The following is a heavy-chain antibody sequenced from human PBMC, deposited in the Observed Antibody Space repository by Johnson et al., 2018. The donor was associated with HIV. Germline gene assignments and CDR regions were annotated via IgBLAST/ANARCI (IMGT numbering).Heavy chain of an antibody. V-gene: IGHV3-33*06. J-gene: IGHJ3*02. D-gene: IGHD5-24*01. CDR1: GFTFSIYG. CDR3: AKDGRDDLRAFDI. CDR2: IWYDGSNK. Sequence: QVQLVESGGGVVQPGRSLRLSCAASGFTFSIYGMHWVRQAPGKGLEWVAVIWYDGSNKYYADSVKGRFTISRDNSKNTLYLQMNSLRAEDTAVYYCAKDGRDDLRAFDIWGQGTMVTVSS.